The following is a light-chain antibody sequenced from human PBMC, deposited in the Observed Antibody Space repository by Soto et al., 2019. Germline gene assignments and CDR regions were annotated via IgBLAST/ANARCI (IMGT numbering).Light chain of an antibody. J-gene: IGKJ1*01. CDR3: QQYGSSGT. CDR1: QSVSNNY. Sequence: EIVLTQSPGTLSVSPGGRATLSCRASQSVSNNYLAWYQQKPGQAPRLLIYGASNRATGIPHRFSGSGSGTDFTLTISRLEPEDFAVYYCQQYGSSGTFGQGTKVDIK. CDR2: GAS. V-gene: IGKV3-20*01.